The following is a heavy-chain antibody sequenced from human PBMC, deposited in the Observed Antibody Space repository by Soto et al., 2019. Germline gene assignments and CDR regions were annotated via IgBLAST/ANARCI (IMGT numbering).Heavy chain of an antibody. CDR2: INAGNGNT. J-gene: IGHJ3*02. CDR3: ARDPYDSSGYNDAFDI. D-gene: IGHD3-22*01. CDR1: GYTFTSYA. Sequence: GASVKVSCKASGYTFTSYAMHWVRQAPGQRLEWMGWINAGNGNTKYSQKFQGRVTITRDTSASTAYMELSSLRSEDTAVYYCARDPYDSSGYNDAFDIWGQGTTVTVSS. V-gene: IGHV1-3*01.